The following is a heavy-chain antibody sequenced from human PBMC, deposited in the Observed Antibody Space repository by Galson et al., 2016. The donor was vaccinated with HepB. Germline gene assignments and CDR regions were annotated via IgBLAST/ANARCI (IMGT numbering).Heavy chain of an antibody. CDR1: GFTFSAYP. D-gene: IGHD7-27*01. CDR2: INHDSSAM. J-gene: IGHJ4*02. V-gene: IGHV3-48*02. Sequence: SLRLSCAASGFTFSAYPMNWVRQAPGKGLEWVSHINHDSSAMNYALSMKDRFTIFRDNAKNSLFLQMDSLSDEDTAVYYCARDINWGLDYWGQGILVTVSS. CDR3: ARDINWGLDY.